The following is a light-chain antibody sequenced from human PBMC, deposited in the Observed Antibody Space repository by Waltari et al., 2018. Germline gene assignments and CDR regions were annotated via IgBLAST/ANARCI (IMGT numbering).Light chain of an antibody. CDR2: EAS. J-gene: IGKJ3*01. V-gene: IGKV3-11*01. CDR1: QSVSSY. CDR3: QQRSNWPLFT. Sequence: EIVLTQSPATLSLSPGERATLSCRASQSVSSYLAWYQQKPGQAPRLLIYEASNRATGIPASVSGSGSGTDFTLTISSLEPEDFAVYYCQQRSNWPLFTFGPGTKVDIK.